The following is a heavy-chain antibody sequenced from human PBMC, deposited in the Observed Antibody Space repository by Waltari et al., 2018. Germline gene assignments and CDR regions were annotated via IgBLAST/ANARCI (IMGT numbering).Heavy chain of an antibody. CDR1: GSTFSSYS. Sequence: EVQLVEPGGGLVKPGGSLRLSCAASGSTFSSYSMNWVRQAPGLGLGWVSSNSSSSSYIYNSDSVKVRFTIARANDKNSLYMQMNSLGAEDTDIYYCGRDRNTVVRGVFDYWGQGTLVTVSS. J-gene: IGHJ4*02. CDR2: NSSSSSYI. V-gene: IGHV3-21*01. CDR3: GRDRNTVVRGVFDY. D-gene: IGHD3-10*01.